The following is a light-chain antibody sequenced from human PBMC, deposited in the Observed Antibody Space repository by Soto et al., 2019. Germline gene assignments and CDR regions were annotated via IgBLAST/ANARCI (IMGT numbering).Light chain of an antibody. V-gene: IGLV2-14*01. CDR1: SSDVGGYNY. Sequence: QSALTQPASVSGSPGQSITISCTGTSSDVGGYNYVSWYQQQPGKAPKLMIHEVSNRPSGVSNRFSGSQSGNTASLTISGLQAEDEADYYCSSFTSSRAYVFGIGTKVTLL. CDR3: SSFTSSRAYV. CDR2: EVS. J-gene: IGLJ1*01.